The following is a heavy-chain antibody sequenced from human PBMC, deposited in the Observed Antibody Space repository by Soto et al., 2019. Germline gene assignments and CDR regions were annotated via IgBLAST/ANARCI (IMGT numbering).Heavy chain of an antibody. CDR3: AASIFYYGMDV. CDR1: GYTFASYW. J-gene: IGHJ6*02. V-gene: IGHV5-51*01. Sequence: LKIXXXXSGYTFASYWIGWVRXXPGXXLEWMGIIYPGDSDTKYNPSFQGQVTISADKSITTTYLQWSSLKASDTAIYYCAASIFYYGMDVWGQGTTVTVSS. CDR2: IYPGDSDT.